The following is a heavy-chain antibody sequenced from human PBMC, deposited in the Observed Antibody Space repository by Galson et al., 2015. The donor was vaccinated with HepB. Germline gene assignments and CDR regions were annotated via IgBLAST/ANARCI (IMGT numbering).Heavy chain of an antibody. CDR2: ICSGGTAT. J-gene: IGHJ3*02. D-gene: IGHD3-10*01. Sequence: SLRLSCAVSGFSFSGDCMHWVRQAPGKGLVWVSRICSGGTATTYADSVKGRFTISRDDAKNTLYLQMNSLRAEDTAIYYCAKHQFDFRGVADAFHIWGQGTRV. CDR1: GFSFSGDC. V-gene: IGHV3-74*03. CDR3: AKHQFDFRGVADAFHI.